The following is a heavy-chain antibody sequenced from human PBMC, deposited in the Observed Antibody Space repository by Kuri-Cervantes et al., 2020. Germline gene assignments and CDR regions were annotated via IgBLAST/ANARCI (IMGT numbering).Heavy chain of an antibody. CDR2: TRNKANSYTT. D-gene: IGHD3-3*01. Sequence: GESLKISCAASGFTFSSYAMSWVRQAPGKGLEWVGRTRNKANSYTTEYAASVKGRFTISRDDSKNTLYLQMNSLKTEDTAVYYCTTDQVTYYDFTRYFDYWGQGTLVTVSS. V-gene: IGHV3-72*01. CDR1: GFTFSSYA. J-gene: IGHJ4*02. CDR3: TTDQVTYYDFTRYFDY.